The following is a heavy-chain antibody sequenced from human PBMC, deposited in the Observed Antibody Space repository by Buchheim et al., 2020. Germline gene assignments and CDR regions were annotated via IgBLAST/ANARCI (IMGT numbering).Heavy chain of an antibody. J-gene: IGHJ6*02. Sequence: EVQLVESGGGLVQPGGPLRLSCTASGFTFSDYWMSWVRQAPGKGLEWVANMKQDGSEKYYVDSVKGRFTISRDNATNSLYLQMNILRAEDTAVYYCARFGLHYYYGMDVWGQGTT. CDR2: MKQDGSEK. CDR3: ARFGLHYYYGMDV. CDR1: GFTFSDYW. D-gene: IGHD3-16*01. V-gene: IGHV3-7*01.